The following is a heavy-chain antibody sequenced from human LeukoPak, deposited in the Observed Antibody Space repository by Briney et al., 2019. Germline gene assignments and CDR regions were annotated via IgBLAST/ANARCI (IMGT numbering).Heavy chain of an antibody. D-gene: IGHD3-22*01. Sequence: SETLSLTCTVSGSSISSGYYWGWIRQPPGQGLEWIGSIYHSGSTYYNPSLKSRVTISVDTSKNQFSLKLSSVTAADTAVYYCASDSSGSNDAFDIWGQGTMVTVSS. CDR3: ASDSSGSNDAFDI. CDR2: IYHSGST. V-gene: IGHV4-38-2*02. CDR1: GSSISSGYY. J-gene: IGHJ3*02.